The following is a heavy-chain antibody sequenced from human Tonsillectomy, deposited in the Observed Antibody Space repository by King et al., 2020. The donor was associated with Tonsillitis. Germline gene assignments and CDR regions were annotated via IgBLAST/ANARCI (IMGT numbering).Heavy chain of an antibody. CDR3: ARHRVGRSYSSGSHFDY. Sequence: VQLVQSGAEVKKTGSSVKVSCKASGGTFSNYAITWVRQAPGQGLEWMGGIMPFFGSTYYAQRFRGRVTITADKSTTTVYMEMSRLRSEDTAVYYCARHRVGRSYSSGSHFDYWGPGTLVTVSS. D-gene: IGHD3-10*01. CDR1: GGTFSNYA. CDR2: IMPFFGST. V-gene: IGHV1-69*06. J-gene: IGHJ4*02.